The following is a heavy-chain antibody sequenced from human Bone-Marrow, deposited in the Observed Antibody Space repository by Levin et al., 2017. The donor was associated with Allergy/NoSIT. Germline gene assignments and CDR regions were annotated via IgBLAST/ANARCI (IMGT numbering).Heavy chain of an antibody. V-gene: IGHV3-53*05. J-gene: IGHJ6*02. CDR3: AKDPVWSGFYKYAVDV. Sequence: GGSLRLSCAASGFTVSNNFMSWVRQAPGKGLECVSIIYSGGGTDYADSVKGRFTISRDNSKNTVFLQMNSLRAEDTAVYYCAKDPVWSGFYKYAVDVWGQGTTVIVSS. D-gene: IGHD3-3*01. CDR1: GFTVSNNF. CDR2: IYSGGGT.